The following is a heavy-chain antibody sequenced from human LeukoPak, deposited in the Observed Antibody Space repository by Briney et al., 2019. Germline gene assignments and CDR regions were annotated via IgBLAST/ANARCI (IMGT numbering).Heavy chain of an antibody. CDR2: IYTSGST. CDR1: GGSISSGSYY. D-gene: IGHD6-13*01. Sequence: PSQTLSLTCTVPGGSISSGSYYWSWIRQPAGKGLEWIGRIYTSGSTNYNPSLKSRVTISVDTSKNQFSLKLSSVTAADTAVYYCARWVRALQLADYWGQGTLVTVSS. V-gene: IGHV4-61*02. J-gene: IGHJ4*02. CDR3: ARWVRALQLADY.